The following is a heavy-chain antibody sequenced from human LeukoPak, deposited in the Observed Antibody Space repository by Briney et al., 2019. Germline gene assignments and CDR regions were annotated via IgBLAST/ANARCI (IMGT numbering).Heavy chain of an antibody. CDR1: GFTFSNYR. V-gene: IGHV3-23*01. J-gene: IGHJ4*02. CDR2: IVGSGGST. Sequence: GGSLRLSCVDSGFTFSNYRMTWFRQAPGKGLEWVSAIVGSGGSTIYADSVKGRFTISRDNSKNTLYLQMNSLRAEDTALYYCARNGRRTTVTSDFLGQGTLVTVSS. CDR3: ARNGRRTTVTSDF. D-gene: IGHD4-17*01.